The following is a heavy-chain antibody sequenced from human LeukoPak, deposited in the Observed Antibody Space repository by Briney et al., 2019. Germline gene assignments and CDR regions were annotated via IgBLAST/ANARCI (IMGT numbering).Heavy chain of an antibody. CDR2: ISGSSTST. D-gene: IGHD3-22*01. J-gene: IGHJ4*02. V-gene: IGHV3-23*01. CDR3: ATTPLSEWLLLAYYFDY. Sequence: GGSLRLSCAASGFIFSSYAMSWVRQAPGKGLEWVSAISGSSTSTYYADSVKGRFTISRDNSKNTLYLQMNSLRAEDTAVYYCATTPLSEWLLLAYYFDYWGQGTLVTVSS. CDR1: GFIFSSYA.